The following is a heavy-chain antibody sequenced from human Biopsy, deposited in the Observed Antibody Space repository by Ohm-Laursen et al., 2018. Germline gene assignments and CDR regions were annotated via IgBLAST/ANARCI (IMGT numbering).Heavy chain of an antibody. J-gene: IGHJ6*02. CDR2: IYYSGTT. CDR1: GGSISSYY. D-gene: IGHD2/OR15-2a*01. CDR3: ARATNSTGWPYYYFYGMDV. Sequence: SDTLSLTCTVPGGSISSYYWNWIRQPPGKGLEWIGYIYYSGTTDYSPSLKSRVTISIDKSKNQFSLRLNSVTAADTAVYYCARATNSTGWPYYYFYGMDVWGQGTTVTVSS. V-gene: IGHV4-59*07.